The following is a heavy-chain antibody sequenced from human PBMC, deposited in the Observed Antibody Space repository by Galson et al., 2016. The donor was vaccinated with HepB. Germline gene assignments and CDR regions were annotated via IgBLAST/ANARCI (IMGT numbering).Heavy chain of an antibody. D-gene: IGHD3-22*01. CDR3: AKDRTLSYYDSSGYYPSPYYFDY. CDR2: IWYDGSNK. V-gene: IGHV3-33*06. Sequence: SLRLSCAASGFSFRNYGMYWVRQAPGKGLEWVAVIWYDGSNKNYADSVKGRFTISRDNSKITLYLQMNSLRVEDTAVYYCAKDRTLSYYDSSGYYPSPYYFDYWGQGTLVTVSS. J-gene: IGHJ4*02. CDR1: GFSFRNYG.